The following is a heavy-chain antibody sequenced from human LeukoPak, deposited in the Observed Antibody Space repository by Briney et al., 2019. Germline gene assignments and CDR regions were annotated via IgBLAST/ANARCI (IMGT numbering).Heavy chain of an antibody. D-gene: IGHD2-21*02. V-gene: IGHV4-59*01. CDR3: ARHGRLVTYCGGDCRTRGNAFDI. CDR1: GGSISSYY. Sequence: SETLSLTCTVSGGSISSYYWSWIRQPPGKGLEWIGYIYYSGSTNYNPSLKSRVTISVDTSKNQFSLKLSSVTAADTAVHYCARHGRLVTYCGGDCRTRGNAFDIWGQGTMVTVSS. J-gene: IGHJ3*02. CDR2: IYYSGST.